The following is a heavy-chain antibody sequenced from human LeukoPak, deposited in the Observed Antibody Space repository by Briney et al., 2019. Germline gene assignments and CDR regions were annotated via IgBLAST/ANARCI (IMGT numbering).Heavy chain of an antibody. D-gene: IGHD3-3*01. Sequence: PSETLSLTCTASGYSISSGYYWGWIRQPPGKGLEWIGSIYHSGSTYYNPSLKSRVTISVDTSKNQFSLKLSSVTAADTAVYYCASGELRFLEWLFRRWGQGTLVTVSS. J-gene: IGHJ4*02. CDR3: ASGELRFLEWLFRR. V-gene: IGHV4-38-2*02. CDR1: GYSISSGYY. CDR2: IYHSGST.